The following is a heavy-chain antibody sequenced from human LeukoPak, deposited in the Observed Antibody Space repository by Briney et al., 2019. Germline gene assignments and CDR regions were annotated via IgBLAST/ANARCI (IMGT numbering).Heavy chain of an antibody. Sequence: ALRLSCVASVVTFDEYTTRWGRGDPGGGAGSVSGINWNSGSVGYADSVKGRFTISRDNAKNSLSLQMNGLGVEDTALYYCAKDRNYRDLDSLDIWGQGTMVTVSS. CDR2: INWNSGSV. J-gene: IGHJ3*02. V-gene: IGHV3-9*01. CDR3: AKDRNYRDLDSLDI. D-gene: IGHD4-11*01. CDR1: VVTFDEYT.